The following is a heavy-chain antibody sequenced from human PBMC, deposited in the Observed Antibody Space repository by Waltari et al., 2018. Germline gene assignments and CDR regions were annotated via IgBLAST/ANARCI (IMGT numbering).Heavy chain of an antibody. V-gene: IGHV4-59*12. CDR2: IGGESGTT. D-gene: IGHD2-15*01. J-gene: IGHJ5*02. Sequence: QVLLQESGPGLVEPSETLSVTCVVSGASINAYYFNWLRQLPAQGLEWVGYIGGESGTTEYNPSFMGRVTISRDTSKNHFSLNLNSVTAADTAIYFCAREDLEYCRGGLCYTKNRFDVWGPGVLVTVSS. CDR1: GASINAYY. CDR3: AREDLEYCRGGLCYTKNRFDV.